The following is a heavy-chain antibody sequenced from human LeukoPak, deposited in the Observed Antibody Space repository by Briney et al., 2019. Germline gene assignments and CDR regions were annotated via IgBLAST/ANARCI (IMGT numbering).Heavy chain of an antibody. CDR3: ARTLGSGYHLYYFDY. CDR2: IYYSGST. CDR1: GGSIYSGAYS. Sequence: SQTLSLTCTVSGGSIYSGAYSWSWIRQHPGKGLEWIVYIYYSGSTYYNPSLDRVTISVDTSKNQFSLKLNSVTAADTAVYYCARTLGSGYHLYYFDYWGQGTLVTVSS. V-gene: IGHV4-31*03. J-gene: IGHJ4*02. D-gene: IGHD3-22*01.